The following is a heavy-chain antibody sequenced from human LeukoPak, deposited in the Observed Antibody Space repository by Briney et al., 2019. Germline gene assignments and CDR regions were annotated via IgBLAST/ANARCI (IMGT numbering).Heavy chain of an antibody. J-gene: IGHJ4*02. V-gene: IGHV1-69*06. D-gene: IGHD4-23*01. CDR1: GGTFIHYS. CDR2: IIPIFGTA. CDR3: AREIYGGNDEMIDY. Sequence: SVKVSCKASGGTFIHYSISWVRQAPGQGLEWMGGIIPIFGTANYAQKFQGRVTITADKSTSTAYMELSSLRSEDTAVYYCAREIYGGNDEMIDYWGQGTLVTVSS.